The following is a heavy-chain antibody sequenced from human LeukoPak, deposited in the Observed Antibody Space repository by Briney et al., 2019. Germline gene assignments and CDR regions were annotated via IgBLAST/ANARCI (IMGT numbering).Heavy chain of an antibody. CDR2: ISAYNGNT. CDR1: GYTFTSYG. Sequence: GASVKVSCKASGYTFTSYGISWVRQAPGQGLEWMGWISAYNGNTNYAQKLQGRVTMTTDTSTSTAYMELRSLRSDDTAVYYCARDAYYYGSGSYYNFDYWGQGTTVTVSS. CDR3: ARDAYYYGSGSYYNFDY. V-gene: IGHV1-18*01. J-gene: IGHJ4*03. D-gene: IGHD3-10*01.